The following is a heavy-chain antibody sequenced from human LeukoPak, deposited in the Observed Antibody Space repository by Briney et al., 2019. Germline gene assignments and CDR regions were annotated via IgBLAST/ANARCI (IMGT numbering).Heavy chain of an antibody. D-gene: IGHD1-7*01. J-gene: IGHJ4*02. Sequence: PSQTLSLTCAVSGGSISSGGYSWSWIRQPPGKGLEWIGYIYHSGSTYYNPSLKSRVTISVDRFKNQFSLKLSSVTAADTAVYYCARFTGTTPSFFDYWGQGTLVTVSS. V-gene: IGHV4-30-2*01. CDR1: GGSISSGGYS. CDR3: ARFTGTTPSFFDY. CDR2: IYHSGST.